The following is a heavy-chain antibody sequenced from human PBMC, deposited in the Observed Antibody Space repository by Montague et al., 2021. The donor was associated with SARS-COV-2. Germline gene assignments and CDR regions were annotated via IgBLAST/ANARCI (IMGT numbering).Heavy chain of an antibody. D-gene: IGHD2-2*01. CDR2: FYSGGSST. J-gene: IGHJ4*02. CDR3: ATGGYCSSTNCYGMYY. V-gene: IGHV3-23*03. CDR1: GFTISSYA. Sequence: SRRLSCAASGFTISSYAMSWVRQAPGKGLEWVSVFYSGGSSTYYADSVKGRFTISRDNSKNTLSLQMNSLRAEDTAAYYCATGGYCSSTNCYGMYYWGQGTLVTVSS.